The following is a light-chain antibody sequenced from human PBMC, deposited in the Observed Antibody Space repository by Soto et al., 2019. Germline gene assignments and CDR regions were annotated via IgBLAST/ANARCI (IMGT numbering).Light chain of an antibody. CDR1: QSVSSSY. V-gene: IGKV3-20*01. J-gene: IGKJ1*01. CDR3: QQYGSSPQT. CDR2: GAS. Sequence: EIMLTQSPGTLSLPPGERATLSCRASQSVSSSYLAWYQQKPGQAPRLLIYGASSRATGIPDRFSGSGSGPDFTLTISRLEPEDFAVYYCQQYGSSPQTFGQGTKVEIK.